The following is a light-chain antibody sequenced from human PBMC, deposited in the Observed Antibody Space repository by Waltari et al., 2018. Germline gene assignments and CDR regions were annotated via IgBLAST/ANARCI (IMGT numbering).Light chain of an antibody. CDR3: QQYGSSPT. J-gene: IGKJ5*01. CDR2: GAS. Sequence: EIVLMQSPGTVSLSPGERATLSCRASQRVTNNYLAWYQQKPGLPPRLLMYGASTRASGIPDRFSVSVSGTDFTLTISRLEPEYFAVYYCQQYGSSPTFGQGTRLEIK. CDR1: QRVTNNY. V-gene: IGKV3-20*01.